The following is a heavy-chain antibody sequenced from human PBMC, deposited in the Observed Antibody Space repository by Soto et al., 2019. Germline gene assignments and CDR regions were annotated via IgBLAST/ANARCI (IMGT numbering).Heavy chain of an antibody. J-gene: IGHJ3*02. CDR3: ARVHKSCRIVVVPAANHNDAFSI. CDR1: GYTFTSYG. CDR2: ISAYSGNT. Sequence: ASVKVSCKASGYTFTSYGISWVRQAPGQGLEWMGWISAYSGNTNYAQKLQGRVTMTTDTSTSTAYMELRSLRSDDTAVYYCARVHKSCRIVVVPAANHNDAFSICSQGTMVPVS. D-gene: IGHD2-2*01. V-gene: IGHV1-18*01.